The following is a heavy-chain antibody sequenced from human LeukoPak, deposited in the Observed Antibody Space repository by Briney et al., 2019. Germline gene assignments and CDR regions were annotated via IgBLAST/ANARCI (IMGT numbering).Heavy chain of an antibody. CDR1: GFTFGDYA. CDR2: ISRSGSTT. D-gene: IGHD4-17*01. Sequence: GGSLRLSCTTSGFTFGDYAMSWFRQAPGKGLQWLSYISRSGSTTYYEDSVKGRFTISRDSATQSVFLQMNSLRADDTAVYYCARYGDHGDDYWGQGTLVTVSS. V-gene: IGHV3-11*04. CDR3: ARYGDHGDDY. J-gene: IGHJ4*02.